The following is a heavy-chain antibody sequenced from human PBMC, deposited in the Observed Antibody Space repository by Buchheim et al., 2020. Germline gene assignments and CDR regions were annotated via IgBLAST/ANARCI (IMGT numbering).Heavy chain of an antibody. J-gene: IGHJ6*02. V-gene: IGHV1-46*01. D-gene: IGHD6-6*01. CDR1: GYTFTSYY. CDR3: ARDRYVAARPSYYYGMDV. Sequence: QVQLVQSGAEVKKPGASVKVSCKASGYTFTSYYMHWVRQAPGQGLEWMGIINPSGGSTSYAQKFQGRVTMTRDTSTSTVYMELSSLRSENTAVYYCARDRYVAARPSYYYGMDVWGQGTT. CDR2: INPSGGST.